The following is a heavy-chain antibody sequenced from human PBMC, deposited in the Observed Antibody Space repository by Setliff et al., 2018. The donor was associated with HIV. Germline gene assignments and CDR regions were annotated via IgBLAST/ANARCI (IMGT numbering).Heavy chain of an antibody. CDR1: GFTFSSCW. Sequence: GGSLRLSCAASGFTFSSCWATWVRQGPGKGLEWVANIKQDGSEKYYVDSVKGRFTISRDNGKNSLYLQMNSLRAEDTAVYYCASSGYNYGGYYMDVWGKGTTVTVSS. J-gene: IGHJ6*03. V-gene: IGHV3-7*03. D-gene: IGHD5-18*01. CDR2: IKQDGSEK. CDR3: ASSGYNYGGYYMDV.